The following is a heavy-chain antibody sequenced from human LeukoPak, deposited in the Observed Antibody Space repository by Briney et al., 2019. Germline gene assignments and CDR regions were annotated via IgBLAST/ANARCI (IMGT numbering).Heavy chain of an antibody. CDR1: GYTFT. Sequence: ASVKVSCKASGYTFTIHWVRQAPGQGLEWMGIINPSGGSTSYAQKFQGRVTMTRDTSTSTVYMELRSLRSDDTAVYYCAFDTAMVFDPWGQGTLVTVSS. D-gene: IGHD5-18*01. CDR2: INPSGGST. J-gene: IGHJ5*02. V-gene: IGHV1-46*01. CDR3: AFDTAMVFDP.